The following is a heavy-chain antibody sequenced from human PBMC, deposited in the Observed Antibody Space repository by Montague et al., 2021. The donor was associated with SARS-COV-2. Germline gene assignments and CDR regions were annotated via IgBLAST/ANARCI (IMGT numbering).Heavy chain of an antibody. CDR3: ARFWWQRLLWGSGIDY. J-gene: IGHJ4*01. V-gene: IGHV4-39*01. CDR2: IYYSGST. D-gene: IGHD2-2*01. Sequence: SETLSLTCTVPGGSISSSSYYWGWIRQPPGKGLEWIGSIYYSGSTYYNPSLKSRVTISVDTSKNQFSLKLSSVTAADTAVYYCARFWWQRLLWGSGIDYWGQGTMVTVSS. CDR1: GGSISSSSYY.